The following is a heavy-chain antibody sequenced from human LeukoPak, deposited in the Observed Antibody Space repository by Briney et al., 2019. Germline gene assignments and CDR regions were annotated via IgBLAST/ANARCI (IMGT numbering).Heavy chain of an antibody. CDR2: IYSGGTT. V-gene: IGHV3-53*01. CDR1: GFTVSSNY. D-gene: IGHD3-22*01. Sequence: GGSLRLSCEASGFTVSSNYMSWVRQAPGKGLEWVSVIYSGGTTYYADSVKGRFTISRDNSKNTLYLQMNSLRAEDTAVYYCARDRYYDRSGYYYHDYWGQGTLATVSS. CDR3: ARDRYYDRSGYYYHDY. J-gene: IGHJ4*02.